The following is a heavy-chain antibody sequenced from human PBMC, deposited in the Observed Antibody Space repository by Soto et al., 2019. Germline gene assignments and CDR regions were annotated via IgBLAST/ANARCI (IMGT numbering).Heavy chain of an antibody. Sequence: GGSLRLSCAASGFTFSSYGMHWVRQAPGKGLEWVAVISYDGSNKYYADSVKGRFTISRDNSKNTLYLQMNSLRAEDTAVYYCAKDLGSYYPDYYFDYWGQGTLVTVSS. CDR3: AKDLGSYYPDYYFDY. V-gene: IGHV3-30*18. CDR2: ISYDGSNK. D-gene: IGHD3-10*01. CDR1: GFTFSSYG. J-gene: IGHJ4*02.